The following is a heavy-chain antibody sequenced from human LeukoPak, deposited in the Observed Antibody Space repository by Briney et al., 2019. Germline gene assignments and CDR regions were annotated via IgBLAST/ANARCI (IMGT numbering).Heavy chain of an antibody. CDR1: GYTFTSYY. Sequence: ASVKVSCKASGYTFTSYYMHWVRQAPGQGLEWMGIINPSGGSTSYAQKFQGRVTISTAYMELSSLRSEDTAVYYCARRADSSSSVRGKLGYYYYMDVWGKGTTVTVSS. CDR2: INPSGGST. V-gene: IGHV1-46*01. J-gene: IGHJ6*03. D-gene: IGHD6-6*01. CDR3: ARRADSSSSVRGKLGYYYYMDV.